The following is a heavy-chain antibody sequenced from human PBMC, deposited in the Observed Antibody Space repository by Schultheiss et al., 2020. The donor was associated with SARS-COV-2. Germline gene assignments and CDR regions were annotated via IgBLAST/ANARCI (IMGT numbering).Heavy chain of an antibody. J-gene: IGHJ6*03. CDR2: IYYSGST. Sequence: SETLSLTCTVSGGSISSYYWSWIRQPPGKGLEWIGSIYYSGSTYYNPSLKSRVTISVDTSKNQFSLKLSSVTAADTAVYYCASTPKWVYDCSSTSCYYYYMDVWGKGTTVTVSS. D-gene: IGHD2-2*01. CDR1: GGSISSYY. CDR3: ASTPKWVYDCSSTSCYYYYMDV. V-gene: IGHV4-39*07.